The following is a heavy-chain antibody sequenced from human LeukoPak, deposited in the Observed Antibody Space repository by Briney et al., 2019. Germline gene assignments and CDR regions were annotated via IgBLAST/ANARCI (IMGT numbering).Heavy chain of an antibody. Sequence: GGSLRLSCAASGFTFSSYWMHWVRQAPGKGLLWVSRIKTDGSSTTYADSVRGRFTISRDNAKNTLHLQMSSLRAEDTVVYYCVRGGPGYCSGASCSGLDSWGQGTLVTVSS. CDR2: IKTDGSST. V-gene: IGHV3-74*01. D-gene: IGHD2-15*01. J-gene: IGHJ4*02. CDR1: GFTFSSYW. CDR3: VRGGPGYCSGASCSGLDS.